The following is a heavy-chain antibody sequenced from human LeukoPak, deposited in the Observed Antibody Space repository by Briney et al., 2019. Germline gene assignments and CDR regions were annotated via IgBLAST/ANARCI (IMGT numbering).Heavy chain of an antibody. Sequence: ASVKVSCKASGYTFTSYAMHWVRQAPGQRLEWMGWINAGNGNTKYSQELQGRVTITRDTSASTAYMELSSLRSEDMAVYYCARAPVRTIFGVVIDRFFDYWGQGTLVTVSS. CDR3: ARAPVRTIFGVVIDRFFDY. J-gene: IGHJ4*02. V-gene: IGHV1-3*03. CDR1: GYTFTSYA. CDR2: INAGNGNT. D-gene: IGHD3-3*01.